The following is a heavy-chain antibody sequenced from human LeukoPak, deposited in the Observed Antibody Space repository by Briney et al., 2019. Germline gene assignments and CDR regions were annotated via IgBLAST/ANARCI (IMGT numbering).Heavy chain of an antibody. CDR2: MNPNSGNT. Sequence: ASVKVSCKASGYTFTSYAMNWVRQAPGQGLGWMGWMNPNSGNTGYAQKFQGRVTMTRDMSTSTVYMELSSLRSEDTAVYYCARAGRDWNYEDYFDYWGQGTLVTVSS. V-gene: IGHV1-8*02. J-gene: IGHJ4*02. D-gene: IGHD1-7*01. CDR1: GYTFTSYA. CDR3: ARAGRDWNYEDYFDY.